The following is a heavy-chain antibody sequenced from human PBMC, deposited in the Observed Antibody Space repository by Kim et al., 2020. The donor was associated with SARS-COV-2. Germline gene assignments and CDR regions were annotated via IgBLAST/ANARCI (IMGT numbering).Heavy chain of an antibody. J-gene: IGHJ4*02. Sequence: GESLKISCKGSGYSFTSYWISWVRQMPGKGLEWMGRIDPSDSYTNYSPSFQGHVTISADKSISTAYLQWSSLKASDTAMYYCARASLGCSSTSCYSDKDYWGQGTLVTVSS. CDR3: ARASLGCSSTSCYSDKDY. D-gene: IGHD2-2*01. CDR2: IDPSDSYT. CDR1: GYSFTSYW. V-gene: IGHV5-10-1*01.